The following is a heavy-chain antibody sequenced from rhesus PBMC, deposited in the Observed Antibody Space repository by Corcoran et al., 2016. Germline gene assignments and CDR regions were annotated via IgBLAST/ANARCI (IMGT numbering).Heavy chain of an antibody. CDR3: AGFSGYYCSLDV. Sequence: QVQLQESGPRLVKPSETLSLTCAVPVGSLSVYYYHLIPPAPCKGLEWIWYVGANNRITNNNPSLKSRVTMSTDTSKNQFSLKLTSVTAADTAVYYCAGFSGYYCSLDVWGRGLLVTVSS. CDR2: VGANNRIT. V-gene: IGHV4-165*02. J-gene: IGHJ5-2*02. CDR1: VGSLSVYY. D-gene: IGHD6-31*01.